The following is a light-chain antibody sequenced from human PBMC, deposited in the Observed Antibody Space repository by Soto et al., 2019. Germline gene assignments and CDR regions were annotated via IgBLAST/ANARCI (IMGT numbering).Light chain of an antibody. CDR2: GTS. V-gene: IGKV3-20*01. CDR1: QSVSSAY. CDR3: QQYATSRWT. J-gene: IGKJ1*01. Sequence: EIVLTQSPGTLSLSPGERVTLSCRATQSVSSAYLAWYQQKPGQAPRLLIYGTSSRATGIPDRFSGSGSGTDFPLTISRLEPEDFAVYYCQQYATSRWTFGQGTKVEI.